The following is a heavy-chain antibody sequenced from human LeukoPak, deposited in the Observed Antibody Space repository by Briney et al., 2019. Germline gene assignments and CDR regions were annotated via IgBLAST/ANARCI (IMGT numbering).Heavy chain of an antibody. CDR1: GFTFSSYS. CDR3: ARDLEGWFDP. J-gene: IGHJ5*02. CDR2: ISSSSSYI. Sequence: GGSLRLSCAASGFTFSSYSMNWVRQAPGKGLEWVSSISSSSSYIYYADSVKGRFTISRDNAKNSLYLQMNSLRSDDTAVYYCARDLEGWFDPWGQGTLVTVSS. V-gene: IGHV3-21*04.